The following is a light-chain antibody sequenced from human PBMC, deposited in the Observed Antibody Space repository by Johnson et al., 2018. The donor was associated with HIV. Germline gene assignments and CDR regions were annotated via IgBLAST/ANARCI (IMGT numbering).Light chain of an antibody. Sequence: QSVLTQPPSVSAAPGQKVTISCSGSSSNIGNNYVSWYQVLPGTAPKLLIYENNKRHSGIPDRFSGSNSGTSATLCITGLQTRDDADYYCGTGDSSLGAGPYVFGGGTTVTVL. CDR3: GTGDSSLGAGPYV. CDR1: SSNIGNNY. J-gene: IGLJ1*01. CDR2: ENN. V-gene: IGLV1-51*02.